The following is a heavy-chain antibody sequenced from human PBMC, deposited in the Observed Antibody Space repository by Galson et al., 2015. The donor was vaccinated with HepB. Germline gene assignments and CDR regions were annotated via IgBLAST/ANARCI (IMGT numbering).Heavy chain of an antibody. Sequence: SLRLSCAASGFTFSSYAMHWVRQAPGKGLEYVSAISSNGGSTYYADSVKGRFTISRDNSKNTLYLQMSSLRAEDTAVYYCVIDYDILTGYPHLWDYWGQGTLVTVSS. V-gene: IGHV3-64D*06. D-gene: IGHD3-9*01. CDR2: ISSNGGST. CDR3: VIDYDILTGYPHLWDY. CDR1: GFTFSSYA. J-gene: IGHJ4*02.